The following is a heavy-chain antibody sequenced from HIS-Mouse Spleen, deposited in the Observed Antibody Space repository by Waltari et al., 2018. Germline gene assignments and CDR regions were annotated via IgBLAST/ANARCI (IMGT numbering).Heavy chain of an antibody. D-gene: IGHD3-10*01. CDR3: ASTHMVRGVNWFDP. J-gene: IGHJ5*02. CDR1: GGSISSYS. CDR2: IYYSGST. Sequence: QVQLQESGPGLVKPSETLSLTSTVSGGSISSYSLCWTRPPPGKGLGWIGYIYYSGSTHYNPSLKSRVTISVDTSKNQFSLKLSSVTAADTAVYYCASTHMVRGVNWFDPWGQGTLVTVSS. V-gene: IGHV4-59*01.